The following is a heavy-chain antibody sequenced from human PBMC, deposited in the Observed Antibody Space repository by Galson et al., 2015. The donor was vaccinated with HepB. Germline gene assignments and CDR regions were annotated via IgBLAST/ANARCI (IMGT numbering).Heavy chain of an antibody. Sequence: ETLSLTCAVYGGSFSGYYWSWIRQPPGKGLEWIGEINHSGSTNYNPSLKSRVTISVDTSKNQFSLKLSSVTAADTAVYYCARVVRGSSSWYRGWFDPWGQGTLVTVSS. CDR1: GGSFSGYY. CDR3: ARVVRGSSSWYRGWFDP. V-gene: IGHV4-34*01. J-gene: IGHJ5*02. D-gene: IGHD6-13*01. CDR2: INHSGST.